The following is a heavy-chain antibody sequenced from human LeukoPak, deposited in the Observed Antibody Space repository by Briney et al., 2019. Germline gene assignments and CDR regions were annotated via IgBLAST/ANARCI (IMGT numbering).Heavy chain of an antibody. CDR2: ISGSGGST. D-gene: IGHD1-7*01. V-gene: IGHV3-23*01. CDR3: AKTDNWNYVVGGFDY. J-gene: IGHJ4*02. Sequence: GGSLRLSCAASGFTLGGYAMSWVRQAPGKGLEWVSAISGSGGSTYYADSVKGRFTISRDNSKNTLYLQMNSLRAEDTAVYYCAKTDNWNYVVGGFDYWGQGTLVTVSS. CDR1: GFTLGGYA.